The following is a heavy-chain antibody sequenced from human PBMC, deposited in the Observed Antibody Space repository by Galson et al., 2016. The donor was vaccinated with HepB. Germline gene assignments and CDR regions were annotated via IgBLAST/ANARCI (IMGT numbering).Heavy chain of an antibody. CDR1: GFTFDAYG. Sequence: SLRLSCAASGFTFDAYGMHWVRQVPGKGLEWVSGISWNCGHIGYADSVKGRFTISRDNARSSLYLQMNSLRPEDTALYYCAKGVGAGSWYYFDHWGQGTQVTVSS. CDR2: ISWNCGHI. V-gene: IGHV3-9*01. CDR3: AKGVGAGSWYYFDH. D-gene: IGHD6-13*01. J-gene: IGHJ4*02.